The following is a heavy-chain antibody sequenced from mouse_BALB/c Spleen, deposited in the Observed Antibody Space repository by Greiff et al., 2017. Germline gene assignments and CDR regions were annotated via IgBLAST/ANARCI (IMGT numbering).Heavy chain of an antibody. D-gene: IGHD2-4*01. V-gene: IGHV1S81*02. CDR2: INPSNGRT. J-gene: IGHJ4*01. Sequence: QVQLQQPGAELVKPGASVKLSCKASGYTFTSYWMHWVKQRPGQGLEWIGEINPSNGRTNYNEKFKSKATLTVDKSSSIAYMQLSSLTSEDSAVYYCARVGNYDYDGYAMDYWGQGTSVTVSS. CDR3: ARVGNYDYDGYAMDY. CDR1: GYTFTSYW.